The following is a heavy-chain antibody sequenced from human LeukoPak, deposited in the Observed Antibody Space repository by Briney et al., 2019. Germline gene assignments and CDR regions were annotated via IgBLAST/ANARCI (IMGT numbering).Heavy chain of an antibody. J-gene: IGHJ4*02. V-gene: IGHV3-23*01. CDR2: ISGSGGST. D-gene: IGHD3-9*01. CDR1: GFTFSSYA. Sequence: GGSLRLSCAASGFTFSSYAMSWVRQAPGKGLEWVSAISGSGGSTYYADSVKGRFTISRDNSKNTLYLQMNSLRAEDTAVYYCARDAVSFDWLLSLGCLDHWGLGTLVTVSS. CDR3: ARDAVSFDWLLSLGCLDH.